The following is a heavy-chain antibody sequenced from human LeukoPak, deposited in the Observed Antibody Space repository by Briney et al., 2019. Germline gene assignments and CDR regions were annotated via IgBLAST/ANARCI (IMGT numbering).Heavy chain of an antibody. Sequence: GESLKISCKGSGYTFTTYWISWVRQMPGKGLEWMGRIDPSDSYTNYGPSFQGHVTVSADKSISTAYLQWSSLKASDTAMYYCARHRDRGYGGNSADYWGQGTLVTVSS. CDR3: ARHRDRGYGGNSADY. CDR2: IDPSDSYT. D-gene: IGHD4-23*01. J-gene: IGHJ4*02. CDR1: GYTFTTYW. V-gene: IGHV5-10-1*01.